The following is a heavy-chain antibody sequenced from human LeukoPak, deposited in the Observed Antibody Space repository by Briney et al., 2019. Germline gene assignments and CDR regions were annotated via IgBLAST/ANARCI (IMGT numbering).Heavy chain of an antibody. J-gene: IGHJ5*02. CDR3: ARQIRWLRYWFDP. CDR2: INHSGST. CDR1: GGSFSGYY. V-gene: IGHV4-34*01. D-gene: IGHD5-12*01. Sequence: SSETLSLTCAVYGGSFSGYYWSWIRQPPGKGLEWIGEINHSGSTNYNPSLKSRVTISVDTSKNQFSLKLSSVTAADTAVYYCARQIRWLRYWFDPWGQGTLVTVSS.